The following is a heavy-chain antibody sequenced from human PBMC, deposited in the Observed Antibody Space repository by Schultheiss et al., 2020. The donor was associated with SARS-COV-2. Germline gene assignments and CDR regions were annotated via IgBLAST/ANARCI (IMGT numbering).Heavy chain of an antibody. CDR3: ARELNWGDDAFDI. D-gene: IGHD7-27*01. CDR2: ISNTGSYT. CDR1: GFTFSDYY. J-gene: IGHJ3*02. Sequence: GGSLRLSCAASGFTFSDYYMSWIRQTPGKGLEWVSYISNTGSYTNYADSVKDRFTISRDNAKNSLYLQIDNLRAEDTAVYYCARELNWGDDAFDIWGQGTKVTV. V-gene: IGHV3-11*05.